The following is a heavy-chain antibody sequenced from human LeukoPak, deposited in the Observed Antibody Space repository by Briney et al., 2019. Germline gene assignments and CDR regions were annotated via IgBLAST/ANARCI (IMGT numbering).Heavy chain of an antibody. J-gene: IGHJ4*02. CDR3: AKDRPNYHESNGHYYRRNGDY. V-gene: IGHV3-23*01. D-gene: IGHD3-22*01. Sequence: PGGSLRLSCAASGFTFSIYAMSWVRQAPGKGLEWVSSVSSSGDSTFYADSVKDRFTISGDNSKNTLYLQMSRLKAEDTAVYYCAKDRPNYHESNGHYYRRNGDYWGQGTLVTVSS. CDR2: VSSSGDST. CDR1: GFTFSIYA.